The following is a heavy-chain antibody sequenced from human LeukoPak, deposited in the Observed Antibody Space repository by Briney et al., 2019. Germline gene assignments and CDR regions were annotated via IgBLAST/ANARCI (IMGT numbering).Heavy chain of an antibody. Sequence: PGGSLRLSCAASGFSFSSYGMHWVRQAPGKGLEWVAIIWSDGSNKYYADSVKGRFTISRDNSKNTLYLQMNSLRAEDTAVYYCARDMGLGYSGSYGYWGQGTLVTVSS. CDR3: ARDMGLGYSGSYGY. CDR2: IWSDGSNK. CDR1: GFSFSSYG. D-gene: IGHD1-26*01. J-gene: IGHJ4*02. V-gene: IGHV3-33*01.